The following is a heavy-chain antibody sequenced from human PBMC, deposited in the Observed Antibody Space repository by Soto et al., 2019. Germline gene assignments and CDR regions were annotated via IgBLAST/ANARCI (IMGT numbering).Heavy chain of an antibody. J-gene: IGHJ5*02. Sequence: LRLSCAASGFTFSSYGMHWVRQAPGKGLEWVAVIWYDGSNKYYADSVKGRFTISRDNSKNTLYLQMNSLRAEDTAVYYCAIAKGPSDPNWFDPWGQGTLVTVSS. CDR3: AIAKGPSDPNWFDP. V-gene: IGHV3-33*01. CDR2: IWYDGSNK. CDR1: GFTFSSYG.